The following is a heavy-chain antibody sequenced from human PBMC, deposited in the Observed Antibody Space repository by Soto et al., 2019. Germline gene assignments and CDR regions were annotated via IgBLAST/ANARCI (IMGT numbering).Heavy chain of an antibody. D-gene: IGHD2-15*01. J-gene: IGHJ4*02. CDR3: ASGRPRARVDY. CDR2: INHSGST. V-gene: IGHV4-34*01. Sequence: PSETLSLTCAVYGGSFIGYYWSWIRQPPGKGLEWIGEINHSGSTNYNPSLKSRVTISVDTSKNQFSLKLSSVTAADTAVYYCASGRPRARVDYWGQGTLVTVSS. CDR1: GGSFIGYY.